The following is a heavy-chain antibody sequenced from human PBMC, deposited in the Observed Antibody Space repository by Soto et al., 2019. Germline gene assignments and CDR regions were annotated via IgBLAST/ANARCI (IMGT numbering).Heavy chain of an antibody. J-gene: IGHJ4*02. CDR3: GSDGGYQRFDY. CDR2: INPSGGNI. Sequence: QVQLVQSGAEVKKPGASVKVSCKASGYTFTTYYIHWVRQAPGQGLEWMGIINPSGGNITYAQKFQGRVTMTRDTSTSTVYMELSSLRSEDTAVYYCGSDGGYQRFDYWGQGALVTVSP. CDR1: GYTFTTYY. V-gene: IGHV1-46*03. D-gene: IGHD2-2*01.